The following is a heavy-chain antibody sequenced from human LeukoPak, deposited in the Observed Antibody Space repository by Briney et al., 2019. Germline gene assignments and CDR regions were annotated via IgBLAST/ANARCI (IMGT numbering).Heavy chain of an antibody. Sequence: GASVKVSCKASGGTFSSYAISWVRQAPGQGLEWMGIINPSGGSTSYAQKFQGRVTMTRDTSTSTVYMELSSLRSEDTAVYYCARDRDPTVTYDQGFDPWGQGTLVTVSS. CDR3: ARDRDPTVTYDQGFDP. CDR2: INPSGGST. V-gene: IGHV1-46*01. D-gene: IGHD4-11*01. CDR1: GGTFSSYA. J-gene: IGHJ5*02.